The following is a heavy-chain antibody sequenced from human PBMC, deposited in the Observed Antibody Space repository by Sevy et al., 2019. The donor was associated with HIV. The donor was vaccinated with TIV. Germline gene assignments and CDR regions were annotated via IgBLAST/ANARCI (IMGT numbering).Heavy chain of an antibody. V-gene: IGHV1-2*02. Sequence: ASVKVSCKASGYTFTGYYLHWVRQAPGQGLEWMGWINPNSGGTNYAQKFQGRVTMTRDTSISTAYMELSRLRSDDTAVYYCASDHDSSGYYAFGYWGQGTLVTVSS. CDR1: GYTFTGYY. CDR3: ASDHDSSGYYAFGY. CDR2: INPNSGGT. J-gene: IGHJ4*02. D-gene: IGHD3-22*01.